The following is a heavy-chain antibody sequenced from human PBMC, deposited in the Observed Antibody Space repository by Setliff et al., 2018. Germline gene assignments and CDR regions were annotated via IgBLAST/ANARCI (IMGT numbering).Heavy chain of an antibody. Sequence: GGSLRLSCAASGFLYSNNAFHWVRQTPGKGLEWVAVISYDGTITHYVDSVKGRFSISRDNSQNTLYLQMNSLSPEDTAVYYCASVRMEMATSPIDYWGQGTLVTVSS. D-gene: IGHD5-12*01. CDR1: GFLYSNNA. V-gene: IGHV3-30*04. CDR2: ISYDGTIT. J-gene: IGHJ4*02. CDR3: ASVRMEMATSPIDY.